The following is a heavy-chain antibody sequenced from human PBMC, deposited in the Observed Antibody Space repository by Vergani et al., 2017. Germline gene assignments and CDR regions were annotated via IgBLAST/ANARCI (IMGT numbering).Heavy chain of an antibody. J-gene: IGHJ6*03. V-gene: IGHV1-69*13. CDR1: GYTFTSYG. CDR2: IIPIFGTA. Sequence: QVQLVQSGAEVKKPGASVKVSCKASGYTFTSYGISWVRQAPGQGLEWMGGIIPIFGTANYAQKFQGRVTITADESTSTAYMELSSLRAEDTAVYYCASASSGWDRVWFYYYYYMDVWGKGTTVTVSS. D-gene: IGHD6-19*01. CDR3: ASASSGWDRVWFYYYYYMDV.